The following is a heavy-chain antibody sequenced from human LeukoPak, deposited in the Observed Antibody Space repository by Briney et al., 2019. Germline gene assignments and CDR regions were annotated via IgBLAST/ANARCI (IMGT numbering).Heavy chain of an antibody. CDR3: SKDLIPGSIGYFDC. Sequence: GGSLRLSCTASGFTFNIYAMNWVRQAPGRGPEWVSSISASGGEIRYADSVRGRFTISRDNFKNTLCLQMDSLRVEDTATYYCSKDLIPGSIGYFDCWGQGTPVTVSS. J-gene: IGHJ4*02. D-gene: IGHD3-10*01. CDR1: GFTFNIYA. V-gene: IGHV3-23*01. CDR2: ISASGGEI.